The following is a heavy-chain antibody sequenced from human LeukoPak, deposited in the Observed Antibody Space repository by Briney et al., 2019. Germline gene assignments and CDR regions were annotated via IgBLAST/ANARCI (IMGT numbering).Heavy chain of an antibody. CDR3: ARTDGKQLPPRF. D-gene: IGHD5-18*01. J-gene: IGHJ4*02. Sequence: SETLSLTCTVSGGSISSYYWSWIRQPPGKGLEWVGYIDYSGSTNYNPSLKSRVTISVDTSKNQFSLKLSSVTAADTAVYFCARTDGKQLPPRFWGQGTLVTVSS. CDR1: GGSISSYY. CDR2: IDYSGST. V-gene: IGHV4-59*08.